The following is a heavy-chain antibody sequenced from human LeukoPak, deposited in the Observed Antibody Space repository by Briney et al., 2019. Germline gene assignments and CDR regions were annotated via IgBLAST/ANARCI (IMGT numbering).Heavy chain of an antibody. CDR3: AKLPAPGGDYVYFDS. D-gene: IGHD3-16*01. CDR2: LSRTGDYT. V-gene: IGHV3-23*01. J-gene: IGHJ4*02. CDR1: GFNFSGCG. Sequence: GGSLRLSCAASGFNFSGCGMGWVRQAPGKGLEWVSTLSRTGDYTYYADSVKGRFSISRDNSKNTLYLQMASLRVEDTATYYCAKLPAPGGDYVYFDSWGQGTLVTVSS.